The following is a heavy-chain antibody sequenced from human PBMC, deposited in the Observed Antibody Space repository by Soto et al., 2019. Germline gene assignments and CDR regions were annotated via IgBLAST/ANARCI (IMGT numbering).Heavy chain of an antibody. Sequence: EVQLMESGGGLVQPGGSLRLSCAASGFTVSTNYMNWVRQAPGKGLEWVSVIFSDGNTYYADSVKGRFTISRDNSKNTVYFQMNSLGDEDTAVYFGARRALTHAFFDYWGQGTLVTVSS. CDR1: GFTVSTNY. CDR3: ARRALTHAFFDY. V-gene: IGHV3-66*01. CDR2: IFSDGNT. J-gene: IGHJ4*02.